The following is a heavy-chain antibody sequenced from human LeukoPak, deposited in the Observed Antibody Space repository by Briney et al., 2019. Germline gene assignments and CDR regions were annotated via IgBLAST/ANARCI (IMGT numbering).Heavy chain of an antibody. V-gene: IGHV3-48*03. D-gene: IGHD5-24*01. J-gene: IGHJ4*02. CDR2: ISSSGSTI. CDR1: GFTFSSYE. Sequence: PGGSLRLSCAASGFTFSSYEMNWVRQAPGKGLEWVSYISSSGSTIYYADSVKGRFTISRDNAKNSLYLQMNSLRAEDTAFYYCAREGRDGYNLHFDYWGQGTLVTVSS. CDR3: AREGRDGYNLHFDY.